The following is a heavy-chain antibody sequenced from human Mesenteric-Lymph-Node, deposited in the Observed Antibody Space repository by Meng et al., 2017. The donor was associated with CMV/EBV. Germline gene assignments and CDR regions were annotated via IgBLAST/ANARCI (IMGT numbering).Heavy chain of an antibody. CDR2: ISGSGGST. CDR3: ARCPVAAAGYYYGMDV. V-gene: IGHV3-23*01. J-gene: IGHJ6*02. CDR1: GLTFSSYA. D-gene: IGHD6-13*01. Sequence: GESLKISCAASGLTFSSYAMSWVRQAPGKGLEWASGISGSGGSTHYADSVKGRFTISRDNSKNTLYLQMNRLRAEDTAVYYCARCPVAAAGYYYGMDVWGQGTTVTVSS.